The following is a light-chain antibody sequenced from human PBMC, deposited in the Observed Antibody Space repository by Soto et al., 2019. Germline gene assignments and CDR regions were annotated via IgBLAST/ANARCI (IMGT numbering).Light chain of an antibody. CDR1: SSDVGGYNY. Sequence: QYALTQARSESGSPGQSVTISCTGTSSDVGGYNYVSWYQQHPGKAPKLMIYDVSKRPSGVPDRFSGSKSGNTASLTISGLQAEDEADYYCCSYAGSYVFGTGTKVTVL. J-gene: IGLJ1*01. CDR3: CSYAGSYV. V-gene: IGLV2-11*01. CDR2: DVS.